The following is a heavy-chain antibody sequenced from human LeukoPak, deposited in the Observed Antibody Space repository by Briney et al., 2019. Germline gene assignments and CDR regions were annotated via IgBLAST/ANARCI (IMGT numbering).Heavy chain of an antibody. V-gene: IGHV3-7*01. J-gene: IGHJ4*02. Sequence: GGSLRLSCAASGFTFSSYWMSWVRQAPGKGLEWVANIKQDGSEKYYVDSVKGRFTIPRDNAKNSLYLQMNSLRAEDTAVYYCARVRGYSSGWTRYYFDYWGQGTLVTVSS. CDR1: GFTFSSYW. CDR2: IKQDGSEK. CDR3: ARVRGYSSGWTRYYFDY. D-gene: IGHD6-19*01.